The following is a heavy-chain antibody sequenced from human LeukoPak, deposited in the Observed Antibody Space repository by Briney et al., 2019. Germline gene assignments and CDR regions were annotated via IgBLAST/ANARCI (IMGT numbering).Heavy chain of an antibody. CDR1: GFTFSSYT. D-gene: IGHD4-17*01. V-gene: IGHV3-64D*09. CDR2: ISSSGGYT. Sequence: GGSLRLSCSASGFTFSSYTMHWVRQAPGKGLEYVSAISSSGGYTYYADSVKGRFTISRDNSRNTLYLQMSSLRAEDTAVYYCARDWATVTELDYWGQGTLVTVSS. J-gene: IGHJ4*02. CDR3: ARDWATVTELDY.